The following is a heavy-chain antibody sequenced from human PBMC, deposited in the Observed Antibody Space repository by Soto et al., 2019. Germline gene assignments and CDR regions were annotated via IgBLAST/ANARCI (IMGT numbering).Heavy chain of an antibody. J-gene: IGHJ4*02. CDR2: IYYSGST. CDR3: ARVYSYGYFFDY. CDR1: GGSISSGGYY. Sequence: PSETLSLTCTVSGGSISSGGYYWSWIRQHPGKGLEWIGYIYYSGSTYYNPSLKSRVTISVDTSKNQFSLKLSSVTAADTAVYYCARVYSYGYFFDYWGQGTLVTVSS. D-gene: IGHD5-18*01. V-gene: IGHV4-31*03.